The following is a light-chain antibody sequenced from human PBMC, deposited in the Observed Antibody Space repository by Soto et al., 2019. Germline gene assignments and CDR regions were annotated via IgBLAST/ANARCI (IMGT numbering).Light chain of an antibody. CDR1: QGISSL. Sequence: DIQMTQSPSSVSASVGDRVTITCRASQGISSLLSWYQQKPWKAPKFLIYAASTLQSGVPSRFSGSGSGTEFTLTINSLQADDFATYYCQQHNSFSITFGQGTRLEIK. CDR2: AAS. CDR3: QQHNSFSIT. V-gene: IGKV1D-16*01. J-gene: IGKJ5*01.